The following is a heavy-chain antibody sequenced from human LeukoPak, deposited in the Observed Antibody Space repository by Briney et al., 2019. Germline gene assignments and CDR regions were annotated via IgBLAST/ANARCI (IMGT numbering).Heavy chain of an antibody. D-gene: IGHD3-22*01. V-gene: IGHV1-2*02. CDR1: GYTFTVYY. Sequence: ASVKVSCKSSGYTFTVYYIHWVRQAPGQGHESMGWINPNAGGTSYAQKFQGKVTMTRDTSISTAYMELSRLTSDDAAVYYCSSGYSTVPFWGQGTLVTVSS. CDR2: INPNAGGT. CDR3: SSGYSTVPF. J-gene: IGHJ4*02.